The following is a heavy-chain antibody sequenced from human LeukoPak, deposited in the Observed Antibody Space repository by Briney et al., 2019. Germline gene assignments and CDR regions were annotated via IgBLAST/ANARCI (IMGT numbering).Heavy chain of an antibody. CDR1: GGSISSYY. CDR3: ARHLGYFDL. V-gene: IGHV4-59*08. J-gene: IGHJ2*01. CDR2: IYYSGST. Sequence: SETLSLTCTVSGGSISSYYWSWVRQPPGKGLEWIGYIYYSGSTNYNPSLKSRVTISVDTSKNQFSLKLSSVTAADTAVYYCARHLGYFDLWGRGTLVTVSS.